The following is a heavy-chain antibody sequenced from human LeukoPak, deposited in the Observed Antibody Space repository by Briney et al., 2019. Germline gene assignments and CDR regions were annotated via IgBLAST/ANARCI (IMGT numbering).Heavy chain of an antibody. D-gene: IGHD3-3*01. CDR3: ARGARGYDFWSGYHATDY. V-gene: IGHV4-61*01. CDR1: GGSVSSSHY. Sequence: KTSETLSLTCTVSGGSVSSSHYWDWIRQPPGKGLEWIGYIYYSGSTNYNPSLKSRVTISVDTSKNQFSLKLSSVTAADTAVYYCARGARGYDFWSGYHATDYWGQGTLVTVSS. CDR2: IYYSGST. J-gene: IGHJ4*02.